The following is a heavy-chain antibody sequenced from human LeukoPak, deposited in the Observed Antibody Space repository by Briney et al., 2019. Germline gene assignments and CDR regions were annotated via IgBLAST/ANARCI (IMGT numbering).Heavy chain of an antibody. Sequence: SETLSLTCAVYGGSFSGYYWSWIRKPPGKGLEWIGEINHSGSTNYNPSHKSRVTISVDTSKNQFSLKLSSVTAADTAVYYCARGRWVQQSFDYWGQGTLVTVSS. V-gene: IGHV4-34*01. D-gene: IGHD1-1*01. CDR2: INHSGST. J-gene: IGHJ4*02. CDR1: GGSFSGYY. CDR3: ARGRWVQQSFDY.